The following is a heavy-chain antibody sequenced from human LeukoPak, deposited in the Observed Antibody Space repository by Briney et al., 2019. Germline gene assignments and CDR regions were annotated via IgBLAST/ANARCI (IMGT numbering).Heavy chain of an antibody. V-gene: IGHV4-59*12. CDR1: GGSISTYY. D-gene: IGHD5-18*01. CDR2: IYYSGST. J-gene: IGHJ2*01. CDR3: ARDVGRYTYGYRPTEVYWYFDL. Sequence: NPSETLSLTCTVSGGSISTYYWSWIRQPPGKGLEWIGYIYYSGSTNYNPSLKSRVTISVDTSKNQFSLRLSSVTAADTAVYYCARDVGRYTYGYRPTEVYWYFDLGGRGTLVTVSS.